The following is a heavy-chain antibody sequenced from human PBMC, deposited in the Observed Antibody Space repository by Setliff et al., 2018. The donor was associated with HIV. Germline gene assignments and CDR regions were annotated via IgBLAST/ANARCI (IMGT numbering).Heavy chain of an antibody. CDR1: GFTFSSYG. J-gene: IGHJ6*03. CDR2: IRYDGSNK. V-gene: IGHV3-30*02. Sequence: PGGSLRLSCAASGFTFSSYGMHWVRQAPGKGLEWVSFIRYDGSNKYYADSMKGRFTISRDNSKNTLYLQLNSLRAEDTAVYYCAKDGYYDYYYMDVWGKGTTVTVSS. CDR3: AKDGYYDYYYMDV.